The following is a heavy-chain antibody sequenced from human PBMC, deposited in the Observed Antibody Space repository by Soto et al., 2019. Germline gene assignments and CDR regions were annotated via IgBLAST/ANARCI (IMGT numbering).Heavy chain of an antibody. Sequence: QVQLQESGPGLVNPSQTLSLTCTVSGGSISSGGYYWSWIRQHPGKGLEGIGYTFYSGATYYNPSLKSRTTISVDTSKNQFSLTLTSLTAADTAVYFCARVQPYDYGANTGWLDPWGQGTLVTVSS. V-gene: IGHV4-31*03. J-gene: IGHJ5*02. CDR3: ARVQPYDYGANTGWLDP. D-gene: IGHD4-17*01. CDR2: TFYSGAT. CDR1: GGSISSGGYY.